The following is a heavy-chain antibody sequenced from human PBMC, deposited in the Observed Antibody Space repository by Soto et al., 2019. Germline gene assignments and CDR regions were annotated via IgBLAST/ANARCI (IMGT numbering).Heavy chain of an antibody. D-gene: IGHD1-7*01. CDR3: AGTTSHQWYYMDV. Sequence: QVQLQESGPGLVKPSQTLSLTCAISGDSVSSNSAAWNWIRLSPSRGLEWLARTYYRSRWYNEYAVYVSSRISVNPETSKNQFSLQVTSVSPEDTAVYYFAGTTSHQWYYMDVWGKGTTVTVSS. J-gene: IGHJ6*03. V-gene: IGHV6-1*01. CDR1: GDSVSSNSAA. CDR2: TYYRSRWYN.